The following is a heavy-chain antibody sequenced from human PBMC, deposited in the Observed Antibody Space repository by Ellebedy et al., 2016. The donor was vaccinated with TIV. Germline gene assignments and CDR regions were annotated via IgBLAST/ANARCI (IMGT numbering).Heavy chain of an antibody. D-gene: IGHD3-10*01. CDR3: ASGGPGGDNWFFGL. CDR2: SGAAGDT. J-gene: IGHJ2*01. V-gene: IGHV3-13*01. CDR1: GFSLTGSD. Sequence: PGGSLRLSCAASGFSLTGSDLHWVRRRRGKGLEWVAASGAAGDTYYPDSGRGRFTISRESAKNSFYLQMNSLTAGDTAVYYCASGGPGGDNWFFGLWGRGTQVTVSS.